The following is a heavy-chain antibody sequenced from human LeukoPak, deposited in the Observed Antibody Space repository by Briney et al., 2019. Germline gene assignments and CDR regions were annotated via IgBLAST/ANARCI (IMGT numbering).Heavy chain of an antibody. Sequence: SWIRQPPGKGLEWIGYIYYSGSTYYNPSLKSRVTISVDTSKNQFSLKLSSVTAADTAVYYCAGGDTSAHGYWGQGTLVTVSS. J-gene: IGHJ4*02. D-gene: IGHD3-16*01. CDR3: AGGDTSAHGY. CDR2: IYYSGST. V-gene: IGHV4-30-4*08.